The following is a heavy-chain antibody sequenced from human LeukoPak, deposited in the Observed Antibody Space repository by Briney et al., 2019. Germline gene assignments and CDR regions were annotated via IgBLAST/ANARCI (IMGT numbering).Heavy chain of an antibody. CDR3: ARGGSSGWFDFDY. V-gene: IGHV4-34*01. Sequence: SETLSLTCGVHGASFSLYHWSWLRQSPGKGLEWIGEVNRWGRTNYNPSLESRVTISVDTSKNQFSLKLTSVTAADTAVYYCARGGSSGWFDFDYWGQGTLVTVSS. CDR2: VNRWGRT. J-gene: IGHJ4*02. D-gene: IGHD6-19*01. CDR1: GASFSLYH.